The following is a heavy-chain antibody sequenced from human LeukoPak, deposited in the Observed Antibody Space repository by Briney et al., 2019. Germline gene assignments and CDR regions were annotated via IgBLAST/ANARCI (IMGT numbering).Heavy chain of an antibody. D-gene: IGHD6-6*01. CDR3: ARKSARGGDFDY. Sequence: SETLSLTCIVSGGSISDYYWNWIRQPPGKGLEWIGNIYYTGSTNYNPSLRSQVTISVDTSKNQFSLKLTSVTATDTAIYYCARKSARGGDFDYWGQGTLVTVSS. V-gene: IGHV4-59*08. CDR2: IYYTGST. CDR1: GGSISDYY. J-gene: IGHJ4*02.